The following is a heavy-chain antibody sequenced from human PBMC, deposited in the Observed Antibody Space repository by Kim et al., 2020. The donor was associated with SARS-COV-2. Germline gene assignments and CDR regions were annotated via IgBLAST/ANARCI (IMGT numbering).Heavy chain of an antibody. V-gene: IGHV1-58*01. Sequence: SVKVSCKASGFTFINSAVQWVRQARGQRLEWIGWIVVGNGNTNYAQKFQERVTITRDMSTSTAYMELSSLRSEDTAVYYCAAAEGVTTVYYWGQGTLVT. D-gene: IGHD4-4*01. J-gene: IGHJ4*02. CDR3: AAAEGVTTVYY. CDR1: GFTFINSA. CDR2: IVVGNGNT.